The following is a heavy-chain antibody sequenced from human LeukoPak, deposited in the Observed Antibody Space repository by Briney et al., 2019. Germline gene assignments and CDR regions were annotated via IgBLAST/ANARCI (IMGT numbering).Heavy chain of an antibody. V-gene: IGHV4-59*01. J-gene: IGHJ3*02. Sequence: PSETLSLTCTVSGDSISTTYWSWIRHSPGKGLEWIGYVSDTGSPDYSPSLKSRVTISADTSKNKIFLILASATAADTAVYYCVRVESGYCDSFDIWGQGTMVIVSS. CDR2: VSDTGSP. CDR3: VRVESGYCDSFDI. D-gene: IGHD3-22*01. CDR1: GDSISTTY.